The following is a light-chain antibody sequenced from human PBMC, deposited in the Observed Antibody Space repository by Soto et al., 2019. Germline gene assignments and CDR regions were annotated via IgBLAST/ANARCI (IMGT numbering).Light chain of an antibody. CDR2: DAS. Sequence: DIQMTHSPSSLSASVVYRFTITCQASQDITNYLNWYQQKPGRAPRLLLYDASSLETGVPSRFSGSGSGTDFTLTISSLQPEDVATYYCQHYDHLPITFGQGTRLEIK. V-gene: IGKV1-33*01. J-gene: IGKJ5*01. CDR1: QDITNY. CDR3: QHYDHLPIT.